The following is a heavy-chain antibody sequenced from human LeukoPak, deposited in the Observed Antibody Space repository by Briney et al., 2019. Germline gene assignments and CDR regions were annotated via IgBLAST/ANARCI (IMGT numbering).Heavy chain of an antibody. CDR1: GGTFSSYA. CDR2: IIPIFGTA. D-gene: IGHD3-22*01. Sequence: VASVKVSCKASGGTFSSYAISWVRQAPGQGLEWMGGIIPIFGTANYAQKFQGRVTITADESTSTAYMELSSLRSEDTAVYYCARDGLFYYDSSAYYRWFDPWGQGTLVTVSS. CDR3: ARDGLFYYDSSAYYRWFDP. J-gene: IGHJ5*02. V-gene: IGHV1-69*01.